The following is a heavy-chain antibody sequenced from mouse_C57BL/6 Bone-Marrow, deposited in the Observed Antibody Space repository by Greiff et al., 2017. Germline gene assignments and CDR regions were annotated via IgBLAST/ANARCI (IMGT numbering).Heavy chain of an antibody. CDR2: LWSGGST. J-gene: IGHJ3*01. D-gene: IGHD1-1*01. CDR3: ARNYYGSSPWFAY. V-gene: IGHV2-2*01. Sequence: VQLKESGPGLVQPSQSLSITCTVSGFSLTSYGVHWVRQSPGKGLEWLGVLWSGGSTDYNAAFISRLSISKDNSKSQVFFKMNSLQADDTAIYYCARNYYGSSPWFAYWGQGTLVTVSA. CDR1: GFSLTSYG.